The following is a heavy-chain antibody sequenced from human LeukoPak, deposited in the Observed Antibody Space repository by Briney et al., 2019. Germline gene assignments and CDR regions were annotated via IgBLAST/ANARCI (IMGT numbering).Heavy chain of an antibody. CDR2: IYYSGNT. J-gene: IGHJ3*02. D-gene: IGHD1-1*01. CDR3: ARDSWNDVSAFDI. Sequence: SQTLSLTCTVSGGSISGAGYSWSWLRQHPGKGLEWIGYIYYSGNTYYNPSLKSRVTISVDTSKNQFSLKLSSVTAADTAVYYCARDSWNDVSAFDIWGQGTMVTVSS. CDR1: GGSISGAGYS. V-gene: IGHV4-31*03.